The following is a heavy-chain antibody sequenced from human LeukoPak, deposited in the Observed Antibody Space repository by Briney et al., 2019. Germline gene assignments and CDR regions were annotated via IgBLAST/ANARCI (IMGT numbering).Heavy chain of an antibody. CDR3: AGRVTGYSSGYVY. D-gene: IGHD5-18*01. CDR1: GFTFSTSW. Sequence: PGGSLRLSCAASGFTFSTSWMSWVRQVPGKGLEWVANIKKDGSETYYVDSVKGRFTISRDNAKNSLYLQMNSLRAEDTALYYCAGRVTGYSSGYVYWGQGTLVTVSS. CDR2: IKKDGSET. J-gene: IGHJ4*02. V-gene: IGHV3-7*03.